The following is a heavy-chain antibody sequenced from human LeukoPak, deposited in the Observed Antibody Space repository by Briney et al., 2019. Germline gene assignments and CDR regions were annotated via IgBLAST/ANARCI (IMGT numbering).Heavy chain of an antibody. CDR1: GFAVSSTY. CDR3: AGRHCSGGGCYFAGADPFDY. Sequence: GGSLRLSCAASGFAVSSTYMSWVRQAPGKGLEWVSVIYSGGKVYYIDSVKGRFTISRDTSKNTLYLQMNSLRVEDTAVYFCAGRHCSGGGCYFAGADPFDYWGQGTLVTVSS. D-gene: IGHD2-15*01. J-gene: IGHJ4*02. CDR2: IYSGGKV. V-gene: IGHV3-53*01.